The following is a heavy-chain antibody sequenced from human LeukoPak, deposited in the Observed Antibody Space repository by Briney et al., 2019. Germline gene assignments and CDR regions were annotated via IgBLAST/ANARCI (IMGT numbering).Heavy chain of an antibody. V-gene: IGHV4-59*11. Sequence: SETLSLTCTVSGSSISSHYWNWIRQPPGKGLEWIGYIYYSGTTNYNPSLKSRVTISVDTSKNQFSLRLSSVSAADTAVYYCARDPGGHDFWSGAWFDPWGQGTLVTVSS. CDR2: IYYSGTT. CDR3: ARDPGGHDFWSGAWFDP. J-gene: IGHJ5*02. D-gene: IGHD3-3*01. CDR1: GSSISSHY.